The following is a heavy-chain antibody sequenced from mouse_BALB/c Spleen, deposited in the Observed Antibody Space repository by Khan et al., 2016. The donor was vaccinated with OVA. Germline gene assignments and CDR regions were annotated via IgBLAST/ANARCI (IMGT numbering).Heavy chain of an antibody. J-gene: IGHJ3*01. D-gene: IGHD1-2*01. CDR3: TRGGYGSGFAY. Sequence: EVELVESGGGLVKPGGSLKLSCAASGFTFSDYYMYWVRQTPEKRLEWVATVSDGGNDTSYPDSVKGRFTISRDNAKNKLYLQMNSLKSEDTAIYYCTRGGYGSGFAYWGQGTLVTVSA. V-gene: IGHV5-4*02. CDR1: GFTFSDYY. CDR2: VSDGGNDT.